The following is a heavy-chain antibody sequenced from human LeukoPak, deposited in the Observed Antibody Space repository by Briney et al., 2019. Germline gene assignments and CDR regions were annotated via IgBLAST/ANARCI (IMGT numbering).Heavy chain of an antibody. CDR1: GGSIGSYY. CDR3: ARAPKYYFDSSASWYFDI. Sequence: PSETLSLTCTVSGGSIGSYYWTWIRQPPGKGLEWIRYIYYSGTTYYNPSLKSRVTISVDTSKNQFSLKLSSVTAADTAVYYCARAPKYYFDSSASWYFDIWGLGTLVAVSS. V-gene: IGHV4-59*08. CDR2: IYYSGTT. D-gene: IGHD3-22*01. J-gene: IGHJ2*01.